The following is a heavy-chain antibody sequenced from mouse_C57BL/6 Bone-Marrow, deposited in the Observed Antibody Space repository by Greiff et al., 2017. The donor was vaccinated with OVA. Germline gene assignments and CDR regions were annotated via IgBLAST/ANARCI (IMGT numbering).Heavy chain of an antibody. CDR2: LWSGGST. D-gene: IGHD1-1*01. CDR3: ARSGSPWFAY. CDR1: GFSLTSYG. J-gene: IGHJ3*01. V-gene: IGHV2-2*01. Sequence: VMLVESGPGLVQPSQSLSITCTVSGFSLTSYGVHWVRQSPGKGLEWLGVLWSGGSTDYNAAFISRLSISKDNSKSQVFFKMNSLQADDTAIYYCARSGSPWFAYWGQGTLVTVSA.